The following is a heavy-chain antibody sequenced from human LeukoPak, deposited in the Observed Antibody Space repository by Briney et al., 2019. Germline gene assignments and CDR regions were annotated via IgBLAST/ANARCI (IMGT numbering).Heavy chain of an antibody. J-gene: IGHJ4*02. Sequence: SETLSLTCTVSGGSIISSSYYWGWIRQPPGKRLEWIGYIYDSGSTNYNPSLKSRVTISIDTSKNQFSLKLSSVTAADTAVYYCAREAYCGGDCYSGFDYWGQGTLVTVSS. D-gene: IGHD2-21*02. V-gene: IGHV4-61*01. CDR2: IYDSGST. CDR3: AREAYCGGDCYSGFDY. CDR1: GGSIISSSYY.